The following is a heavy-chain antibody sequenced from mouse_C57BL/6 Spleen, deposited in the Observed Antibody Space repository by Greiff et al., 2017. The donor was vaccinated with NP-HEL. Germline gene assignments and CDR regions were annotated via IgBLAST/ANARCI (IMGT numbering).Heavy chain of an antibody. CDR2: IYPGNSDT. V-gene: IGHV1-5*01. CDR1: GYTFTSYW. CDR3: IITTVVAYYFDY. D-gene: IGHD1-1*01. J-gene: IGHJ2*01. Sequence: EVQLQQSGTVLARPGASVKMSCKTSGYTFTSYWMHWVKQRPGQGLEWIGAIYPGNSDTSYNQKFKGKAKLTAVTSASTAYMELSSLTNEDSAVYYCIITTVVAYYFDYWGQGTTLTVSS.